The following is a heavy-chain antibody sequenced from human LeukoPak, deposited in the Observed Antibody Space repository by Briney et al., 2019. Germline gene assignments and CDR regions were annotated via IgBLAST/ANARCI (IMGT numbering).Heavy chain of an antibody. CDR2: IRYDGSNK. V-gene: IGHV3-30*02. CDR1: GFTFSSYG. CDR3: AKEGSYPFYYYYYMDV. D-gene: IGHD1-26*01. J-gene: IGHJ6*03. Sequence: GGSLRLSCAASGFTFSSYGMHWVRQAPGKGLEWVAFIRYDGSNKYYADSVQGRFTISRDNSKNTLYLQMNSLRAEDTAVYYCAKEGSYPFYYYYYMDVWGKGTTVTVSS.